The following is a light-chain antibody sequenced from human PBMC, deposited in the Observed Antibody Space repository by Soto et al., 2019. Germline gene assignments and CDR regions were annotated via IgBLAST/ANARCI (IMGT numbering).Light chain of an antibody. CDR2: AAS. V-gene: IGKV1-6*01. J-gene: IGKJ1*01. Sequence: AIQMTQSPSSLSASVGDRVTITCRASQGIGNNLGWYQQKPGEAPKLLIYAASTLHSGVPSRFSGSGSGTDFTLTISSLQPEDFATYYCLQDYNYPWTFGQGTKVDIK. CDR3: LQDYNYPWT. CDR1: QGIGNN.